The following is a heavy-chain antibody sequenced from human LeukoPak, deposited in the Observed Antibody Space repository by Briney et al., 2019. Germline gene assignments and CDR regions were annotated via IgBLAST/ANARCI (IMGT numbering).Heavy chain of an antibody. J-gene: IGHJ4*02. D-gene: IGHD2-21*02. CDR3: ARESCGGDCYFDC. V-gene: IGHV3-74*01. CDR2: INSDGSNT. Sequence: GGSLRLSCAASGFTFSSYWMHWVRQAPGKGLEWVSRINSDGSNTKYADSVKGRFTISRDNAKNTLYLQMNSLRAEDTAVYYCARESCGGDCYFDCWGQGTLVTVSS. CDR1: GFTFSSYW.